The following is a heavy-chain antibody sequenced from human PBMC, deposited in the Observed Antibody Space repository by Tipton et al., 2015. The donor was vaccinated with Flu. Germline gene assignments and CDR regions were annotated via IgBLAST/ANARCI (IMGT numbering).Heavy chain of an antibody. CDR3: ARNLWFGVSNSFDY. J-gene: IGHJ4*02. D-gene: IGHD3-10*01. V-gene: IGHV3-23*01. Sequence: SLRLSCAASGFSFSTYALTWVRQSPGKGLEWVSGIGGDGDDTYYAASVKGRFTISRDNSKNTLYLQMNSLRAEDTAIYYCARNLWFGVSNSFDYWGQGPLVTVPS. CDR2: IGGDGDDT. CDR1: GFSFSTYA.